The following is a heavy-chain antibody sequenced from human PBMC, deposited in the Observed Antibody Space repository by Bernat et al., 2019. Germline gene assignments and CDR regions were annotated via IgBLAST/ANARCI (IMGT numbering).Heavy chain of an antibody. V-gene: IGHV4-39*01. CDR2: IYYSGST. J-gene: IGHJ4*02. CDR3: ARQPQIVDFDY. D-gene: IGHD3-16*02. Sequence: QVQLQESGPGLVKPSQTLSLTCTVSGGSISSSSYYWGWIRQPPGKGLEWIGSIYYSGSTYYNPSLKSRVTISVDTSKNQFSRKLGSVTAADAAVYYCARQPQIVDFDYWGQGTLVTVSS. CDR1: GGSISSSSYY.